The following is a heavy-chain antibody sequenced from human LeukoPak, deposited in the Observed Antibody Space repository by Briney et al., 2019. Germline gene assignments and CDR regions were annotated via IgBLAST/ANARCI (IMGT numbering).Heavy chain of an antibody. CDR3: ARDEDTYYCFDY. CDR1: GFTFSSYA. D-gene: IGHD3-10*01. J-gene: IGHJ4*02. CDR2: ISYDGSNK. V-gene: IGHV3-30-3*01. Sequence: GGSLRLSCAASGFTFSSYAMHWVRQAPGKGLEWVAVISYDGSNKYYADSVKGRFTISRDNSKNTLYLQMNSLRAEDTAVYYCARDEDTYYCFDYWGQGTLVTVSS.